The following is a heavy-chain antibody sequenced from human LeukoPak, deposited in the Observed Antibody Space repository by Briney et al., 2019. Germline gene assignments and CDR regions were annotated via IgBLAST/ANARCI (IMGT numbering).Heavy chain of an antibody. V-gene: IGHV3-74*01. CDR2: SNIDGSIT. J-gene: IGHJ4*02. CDR3: ARSNNGFDY. CDR1: GFTVSSNY. Sequence: PGGSLRLSCAASGFTVSSNYMSWVRQAPGKGLEWVSRSNIDGSITSYADSVKGRFTISRDNAKNTLYLQMNSLRAEDTAVYYCARSNNGFDYWGQGTLVTVSS. D-gene: IGHD1/OR15-1a*01.